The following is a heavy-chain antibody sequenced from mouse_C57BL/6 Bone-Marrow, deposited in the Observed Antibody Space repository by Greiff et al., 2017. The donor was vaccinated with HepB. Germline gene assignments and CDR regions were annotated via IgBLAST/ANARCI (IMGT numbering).Heavy chain of an antibody. V-gene: IGHV1-64*01. Sequence: QVQLQQPGAELVKPGASVKLSCKASGYTFTSYWMHWVKQRPGQGLEWIGIIHPNSGSTNYNEKFKSKATLTVDKSSSTAYMQLSSLTSEDSAVYYCAREVYYGSSYVNYFDYWGQGTTLTVSS. CDR1: GYTFTSYW. CDR3: AREVYYGSSYVNYFDY. J-gene: IGHJ2*01. D-gene: IGHD1-1*01. CDR2: IHPNSGST.